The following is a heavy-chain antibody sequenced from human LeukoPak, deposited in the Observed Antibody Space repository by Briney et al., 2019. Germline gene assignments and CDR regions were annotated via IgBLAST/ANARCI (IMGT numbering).Heavy chain of an antibody. J-gene: IGHJ4*02. V-gene: IGHV4-34*01. CDR1: GGSFSGYY. CDR2: INHSGST. CDR3: ARHWYYDILTGYYPGFDY. Sequence: SETLSLTCAVYGGSFSGYYWSWIRQPPGKGLEWIGEINHSGSTNYNPSLKSRVTISVDTSKNQFSLKLSSVTAADTAVYYCARHWYYDILTGYYPGFDYWGQGTLVTVSS. D-gene: IGHD3-9*01.